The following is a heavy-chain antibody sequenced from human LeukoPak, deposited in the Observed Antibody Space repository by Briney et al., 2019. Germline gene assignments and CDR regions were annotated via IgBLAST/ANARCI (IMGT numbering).Heavy chain of an antibody. D-gene: IGHD1-26*01. V-gene: IGHV1-18*01. CDR1: GYTFTSYG. J-gene: IGHJ3*02. CDR2: ISAYNGNT. Sequence: GALVKVSCKASGYTFTSYGISWVRQAPGQGLEWMGWISAYNGNTNYAQKLQGRVTMTTDTSTSTAYMEVRSLRSDDTAVYYCARDGGSYSGPTNHDAFDIWGQGTMVTVSS. CDR3: ARDGGSYSGPTNHDAFDI.